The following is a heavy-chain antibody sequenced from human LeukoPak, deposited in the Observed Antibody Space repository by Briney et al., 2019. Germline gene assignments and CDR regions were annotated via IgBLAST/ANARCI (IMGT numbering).Heavy chain of an antibody. CDR3: ARQEESGTYYGWFDP. V-gene: IGHV1-18*01. J-gene: IGHJ5*02. CDR1: GYTFTSCG. Sequence: ASVKVSCKASGYTFTSCGITWVRQAPGQGLEWMGWISARNGNTKYGKRFQGRVTMSTDTSTSTAYMELRSLTSDDTAVYYCARQEESGTYYGWFDPWGQGTLVTVSS. D-gene: IGHD1-26*01. CDR2: ISARNGNT.